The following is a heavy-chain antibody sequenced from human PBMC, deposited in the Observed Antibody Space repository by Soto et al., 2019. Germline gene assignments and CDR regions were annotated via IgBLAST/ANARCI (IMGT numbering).Heavy chain of an antibody. J-gene: IGHJ5*02. CDR1: GFTFSSYA. V-gene: IGHV3-30-3*01. Sequence: ESGGGVVQPGRSLRLSCAASGFTFSSYAMHWVRQAPGKGLEWVAVISYDGSNKYYADSVKGRFTISRDNSKNTLYLQMNSLRAEDTAVYYCARELPFWIDNWFDPWGQGTLVTVSS. CDR3: ARELPFWIDNWFDP. D-gene: IGHD3-3*01. CDR2: ISYDGSNK.